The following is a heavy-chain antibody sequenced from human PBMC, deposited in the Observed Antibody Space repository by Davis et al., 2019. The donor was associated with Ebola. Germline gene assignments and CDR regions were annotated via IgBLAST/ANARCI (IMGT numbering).Heavy chain of an antibody. J-gene: IGHJ4*02. Sequence: GESLKISCAASGFTFNNYHMNWVRQAPGKGLEWVSYISARSDAIYYADSVKGRFTISRDNTKSSLYLQMDSLRAEDTAVYYCAKHIWPGGGVMSLGYWGQGTLVTVSS. CDR1: GFTFNNYH. V-gene: IGHV3-48*04. CDR3: AKHIWPGGGVMSLGY. CDR2: ISARSDAI. D-gene: IGHD3-16*01.